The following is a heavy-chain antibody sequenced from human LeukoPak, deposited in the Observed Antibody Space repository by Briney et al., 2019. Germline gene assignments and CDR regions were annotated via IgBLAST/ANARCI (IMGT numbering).Heavy chain of an antibody. J-gene: IGHJ4*02. CDR1: GYTFTNYG. CDR3: ARVSSDCRTSPSCYDY. V-gene: IGHV1-18*01. CDR2: ISPYNGYT. Sequence: ASVKVSCKASGYTFTNYGISWVRQAPGQRLEWMGWISPYNGYTHYTQNLQGRVTVTTDTSTSTAYMELRSLRSDDTAVYYCARVSSDCRTSPSCYDYWGQGTLVIVSS. D-gene: IGHD2-2*01.